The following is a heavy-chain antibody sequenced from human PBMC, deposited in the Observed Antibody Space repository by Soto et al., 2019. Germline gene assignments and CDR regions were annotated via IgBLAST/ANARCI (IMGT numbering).Heavy chain of an antibody. CDR3: ARVEHQWLVLHFDP. J-gene: IGHJ5*02. Sequence: ASVKVSCKASGYTFTGYYMHWVRQAPGEGLEWMGWINPNSGGTNNAQKFQGRVTMTRDTSMSTAYMELSRLRSDDTAVYYCARVEHQWLVLHFDPWGQGTLVTVSS. D-gene: IGHD6-19*01. CDR1: GYTFTGYY. V-gene: IGHV1-2*02. CDR2: INPNSGGT.